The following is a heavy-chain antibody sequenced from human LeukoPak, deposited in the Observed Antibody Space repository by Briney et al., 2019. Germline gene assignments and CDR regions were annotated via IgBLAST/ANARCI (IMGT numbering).Heavy chain of an antibody. CDR1: GGSISSGSYY. Sequence: PSQTLSLTCTVSGGSISSGSYYWSWIRQPPGKGLEWIGYIYYSGSTNYNPSLKSRVTISVDTSKNQFSLKLSSVTAADTAVYYCARGYYGSGSYYSFDYWGQGTLVTVSS. V-gene: IGHV4-61*01. CDR2: IYYSGST. D-gene: IGHD3-10*01. J-gene: IGHJ4*02. CDR3: ARGYYGSGSYYSFDY.